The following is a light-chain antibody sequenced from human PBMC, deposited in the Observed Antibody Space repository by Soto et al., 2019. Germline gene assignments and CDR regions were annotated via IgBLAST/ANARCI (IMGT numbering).Light chain of an antibody. CDR2: DAF. V-gene: IGKV3-20*01. CDR3: QQYKT. CDR1: QSVSTSY. J-gene: IGKJ1*01. Sequence: EIVLNQSPGTLSLSPGERATLSCRASQSVSTSYVAWYQQKFGQAPRLLIYDAFSRATGIPDRFSASGSGTDFTLTISRLEPEDFAVYYCQQYKTFGQGTKVDIK.